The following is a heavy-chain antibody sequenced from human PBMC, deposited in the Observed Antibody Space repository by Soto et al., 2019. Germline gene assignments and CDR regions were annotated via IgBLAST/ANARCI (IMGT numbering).Heavy chain of an antibody. CDR2: INPNSGGT. J-gene: IGHJ4*02. V-gene: IGHV1-2*04. CDR1: GYTFTGYY. Sequence: QVQLVQSGAEVKKPGASVKVSCKASGYTFTGYYMHWVRQAPGQGLEWMGWINPNSGGTNYAQKLQGWVTMTRDTSISTAYMELSRLRSDDTAVYYCARGIVGATTVDYWGQGTLVTVSS. D-gene: IGHD1-26*01. CDR3: ARGIVGATTVDY.